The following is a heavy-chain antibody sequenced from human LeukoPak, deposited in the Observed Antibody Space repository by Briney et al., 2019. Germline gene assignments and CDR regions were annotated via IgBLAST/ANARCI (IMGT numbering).Heavy chain of an antibody. V-gene: IGHV1-69*05. J-gene: IGHJ4*02. CDR3: ARAPRSWGFDY. CDR1: GGTFSSYA. D-gene: IGHD7-27*01. Sequence: ASVKVSCKASGGTFSSYAISWVRQAPGQGLEWMGGIIPIFGTANYAQKLQGRVTMTRSASINTAYMELTNLRSEDTAVYYCARAPRSWGFDYWGQGTLVTVSS. CDR2: IIPIFGTA.